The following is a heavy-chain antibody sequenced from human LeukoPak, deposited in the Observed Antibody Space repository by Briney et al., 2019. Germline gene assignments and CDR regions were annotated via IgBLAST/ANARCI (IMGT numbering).Heavy chain of an antibody. CDR3: ARAKYQLLFDY. Sequence: AGTLSLTCAVSGWTFSGYYRRWIRQPPGKGLEWIGEINYSGSSNYNPPRMSRRPISVDTNKNQYPLKPSSVTTADTTVYYCARAKYQLLFDYRGQGTLVTVSS. CDR2: INYSGSS. D-gene: IGHD2-2*01. V-gene: IGHV4-34*01. CDR1: GWTFSGYY. J-gene: IGHJ4*02.